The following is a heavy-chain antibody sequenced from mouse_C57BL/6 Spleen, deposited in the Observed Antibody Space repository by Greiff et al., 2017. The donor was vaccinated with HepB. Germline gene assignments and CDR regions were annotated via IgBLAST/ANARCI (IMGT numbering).Heavy chain of an antibody. V-gene: IGHV5-4*01. Sequence: EVQLVESGGGLVKPGGSLKLSCAASGFTFSSYAMSWVRQTPEKRLEWVATISDGGSYTYYPDNVKGRFTISRDNAKNNLYLQMSHLKSEDTAKYYCASLYDGYYWYFDVWGTGTTVTVSS. J-gene: IGHJ1*03. CDR3: ASLYDGYYWYFDV. CDR2: ISDGGSYT. D-gene: IGHD2-3*01. CDR1: GFTFSSYA.